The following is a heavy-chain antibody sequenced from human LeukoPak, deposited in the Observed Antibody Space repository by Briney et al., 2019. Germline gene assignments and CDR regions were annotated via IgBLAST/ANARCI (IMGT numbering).Heavy chain of an antibody. V-gene: IGHV3-21*01. D-gene: IGHD2-2*01. CDR3: VRVVPAANYYYYGMDV. Sequence: GGSLRLSCAASGFTFSSYSMNWVRQAPGKGLEWVSSISSSSSYIYYADSVKGRFTISRDNAKNSLYLQMNSLRAEDTAVYYCVRVVPAANYYYYGMDVWGRGTTVTVSS. CDR2: ISSSSSYI. CDR1: GFTFSSYS. J-gene: IGHJ6*02.